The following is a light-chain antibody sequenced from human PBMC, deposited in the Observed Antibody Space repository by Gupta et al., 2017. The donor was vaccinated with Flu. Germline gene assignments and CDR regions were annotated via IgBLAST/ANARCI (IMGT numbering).Light chain of an antibody. V-gene: IGLV1-51*02. CDR3: GTWDDSLYTVV. Sequence: SSNIGKNYVSWYQQLPGTAPKLLIYENDKRPSGIPDRFSGSKSGTSANLGITGLQTGDEADYYCGTWDDSLYTVVFGGGTKLTVL. J-gene: IGLJ3*02. CDR1: SSNIGKNY. CDR2: END.